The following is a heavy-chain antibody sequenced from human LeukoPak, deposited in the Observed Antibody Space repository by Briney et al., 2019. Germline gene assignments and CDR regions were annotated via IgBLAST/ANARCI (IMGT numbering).Heavy chain of an antibody. CDR3: TRDEGTGTKYYYYYGMDV. Sequence: PGGSLRLSCAASGFTFSASAIHWVRQASGKGLEWVGRIRSKANSYATTFAASVKGRFTISRDDSKNTAYLQMNSLKTEDTAVYYCTRDEGTGTKYYYYYGMDVWGQGTTVTVSS. D-gene: IGHD1-7*01. V-gene: IGHV3-73*01. CDR2: IRSKANSYAT. CDR1: GFTFSASA. J-gene: IGHJ6*02.